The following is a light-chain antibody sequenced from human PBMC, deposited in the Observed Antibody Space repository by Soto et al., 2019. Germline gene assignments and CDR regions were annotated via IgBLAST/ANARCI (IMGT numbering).Light chain of an antibody. J-gene: IGLJ1*01. V-gene: IGLV2-14*01. CDR1: ISDFVVYNY. Sequence: QSALTQPASVSGSPGQSITISCSGTISDFVVYNYVSWYQQHPGKAPKLMLYGVSKRPSGVSTRFSGSKSGNTASLTISGLQAEDEADYYCSSHTLSRALQVFGTGTKVT. CDR3: SSHTLSRALQV. CDR2: GVS.